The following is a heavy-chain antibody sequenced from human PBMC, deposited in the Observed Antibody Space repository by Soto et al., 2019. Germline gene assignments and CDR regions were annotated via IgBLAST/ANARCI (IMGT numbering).Heavy chain of an antibody. D-gene: IGHD3-22*01. V-gene: IGHV1-69*01. CDR2: IIPIFGTA. CDR3: ARGGARYYYDSNFAY. CDR1: GGTFSSYA. Sequence: QVQLVQSGAEVKKPGSSVNVSCKASGGTFSSYAISWVRQAPGQGLEWMGGIIPIFGTANYAQKFQGRVTITADESTSTAYMELSSLRSEETAVYYCARGGARYYYDSNFAYWGQGPLVTVSS. J-gene: IGHJ4*02.